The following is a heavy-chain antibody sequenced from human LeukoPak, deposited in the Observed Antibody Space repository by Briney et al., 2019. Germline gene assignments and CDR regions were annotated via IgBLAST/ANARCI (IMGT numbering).Heavy chain of an antibody. CDR1: GGSISSYY. J-gene: IGHJ4*02. CDR2: IYSSGST. D-gene: IGHD3-10*01. Sequence: SETLSLTCTVSGGSISSYYWSWIRQPAGKGLEWIGRIYSSGSTNYNPSLKSRVTMSVDTSKNQFSLKLSSVTAADTAVYYCARGATMVRGVIFDYWGQGTLVTVSS. V-gene: IGHV4-4*07. CDR3: ARGATMVRGVIFDY.